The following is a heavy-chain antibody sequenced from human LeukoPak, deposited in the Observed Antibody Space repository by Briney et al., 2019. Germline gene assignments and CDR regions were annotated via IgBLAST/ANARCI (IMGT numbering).Heavy chain of an antibody. CDR3: ARGSLGVRGTDY. CDR2: INHSGST. Sequence: PSETLSLTCAVYGGSFSGYYWSWIRHPPGKGLGWIGEINHSGSTNYNPSLKSRVTISVDTSKNQFSLKLSSVTAADTAVYYCARGSLGVRGTDYWGQGTLVTVSS. CDR1: GGSFSGYY. J-gene: IGHJ4*02. D-gene: IGHD3-10*01. V-gene: IGHV4-34*01.